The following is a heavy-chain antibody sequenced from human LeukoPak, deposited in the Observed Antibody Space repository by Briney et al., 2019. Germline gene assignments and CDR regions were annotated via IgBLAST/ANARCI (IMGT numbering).Heavy chain of an antibody. J-gene: IGHJ4*02. CDR1: GYNFTSLD. V-gene: IGHV1-8*01. CDR3: ARVTRISGSYGY. Sequence: ASVKVSCKASGYNFTSLDFNWVRPATGQGPEWMGWMNPNSGNTGYAQKFQGRVTMTRNTSISTAYMELSSLRSEDTAVYYCARVTRISGSYGYWGQGTLVTVSS. D-gene: IGHD1-26*01. CDR2: MNPNSGNT.